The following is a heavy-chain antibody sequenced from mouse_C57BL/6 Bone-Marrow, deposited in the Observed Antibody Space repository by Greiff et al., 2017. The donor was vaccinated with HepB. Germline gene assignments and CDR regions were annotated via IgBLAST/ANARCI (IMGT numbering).Heavy chain of an antibody. V-gene: IGHV14-1*01. D-gene: IGHD1-1*01. Sequence: EVQLKESGAELVRPGASVKLSCTASGFNIKDYYMHWVKQRPEQGLEWIGRIDPEDGDTEYAPKFQGKATMTADTSSNTAYLQLSSLTSEDTAVYYCTWGGTVVESLYYFDYWGQGTTLTVSS. CDR1: GFNIKDYY. J-gene: IGHJ2*01. CDR2: IDPEDGDT. CDR3: TWGGTVVESLYYFDY.